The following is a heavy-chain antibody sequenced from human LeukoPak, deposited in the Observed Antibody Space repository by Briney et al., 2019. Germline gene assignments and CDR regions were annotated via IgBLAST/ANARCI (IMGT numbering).Heavy chain of an antibody. CDR1: GASISDTTW. D-gene: IGHD6-19*01. Sequence: SETLSLTCAVSGASISDTTWWTWVRQPPGKGLEWIGEIYRSGSTNYSPSLKSRLTISVDKSKNQFSLRVTSVTAADTALYYCAGRQWLRNHFGHWGQGTLVTVSS. CDR3: AGRQWLRNHFGH. J-gene: IGHJ4*02. CDR2: IYRSGST. V-gene: IGHV4-4*02.